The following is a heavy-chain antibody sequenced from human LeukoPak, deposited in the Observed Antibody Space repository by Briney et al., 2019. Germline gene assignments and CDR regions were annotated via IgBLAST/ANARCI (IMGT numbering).Heavy chain of an antibody. D-gene: IGHD1-14*01. Sequence: GGSLRLSCAASGFTFSSYGMHWVRQAPGKGLEWVAVVWYDGSNEYYADSVKGRFTISRDNSKNTLYLQMNSLRPEDTAVYYCARDAGYYYYGMDVRGQGTTVTVSS. CDR2: VWYDGSNE. V-gene: IGHV3-33*01. J-gene: IGHJ6*02. CDR1: GFTFSSYG. CDR3: ARDAGYYYYGMDV.